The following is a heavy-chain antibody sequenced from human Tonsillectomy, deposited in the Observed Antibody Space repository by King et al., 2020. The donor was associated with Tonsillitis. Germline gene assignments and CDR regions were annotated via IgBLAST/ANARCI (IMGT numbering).Heavy chain of an antibody. CDR2: ISGDGSKT. CDR3: AKIARKGQLMDWFDS. Sequence: VQLVESGGVVVQPGGSLRLSCAASGFTFDDYSMHWVRHVPGESLEWVSLISGDGSKTYYADSVKGRFTMSRDNSKNSLYLQMNSLTPEDAALYFCAKIARKGQLMDWFDSWGQGTLVTVSS. CDR1: GFTFDDYS. V-gene: IGHV3-43*01. J-gene: IGHJ5*01. D-gene: IGHD5-24*01.